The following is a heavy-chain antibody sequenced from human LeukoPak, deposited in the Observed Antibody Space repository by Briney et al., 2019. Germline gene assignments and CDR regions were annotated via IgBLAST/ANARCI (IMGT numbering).Heavy chain of an antibody. J-gene: IGHJ4*02. CDR2: ISSNSADI. Sequence: PGGSLRLSCAASGFTFSSYSMNSVRQAPGKGLEWVSSISSNSADIYYADSVKGRFTISRDNAKNSLYLQMNSLRVEDTAVYYCAREAYGSGNYPFDYWGQGTLVTVSS. CDR3: AREAYGSGNYPFDY. CDR1: GFTFSSYS. D-gene: IGHD3-10*01. V-gene: IGHV3-21*01.